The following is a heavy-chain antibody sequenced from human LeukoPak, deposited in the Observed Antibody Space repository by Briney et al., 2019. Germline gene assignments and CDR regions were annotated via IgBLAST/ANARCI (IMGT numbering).Heavy chain of an antibody. J-gene: IGHJ4*02. D-gene: IGHD6-13*01. V-gene: IGHV3-21*01. CDR3: ARVPTAAAGAGFDY. CDR1: GFTFSSYS. Sequence: PGGSLRLSCAASGFTFSSYSMNWVRQAPGKGLEWVSSISSSSSYIYYADSVKGRFTISRDNAKNSLYLQMNSLRAEDTAVYYCARVPTAAAGAGFDYWGQGTLVTVSS. CDR2: ISSSSSYI.